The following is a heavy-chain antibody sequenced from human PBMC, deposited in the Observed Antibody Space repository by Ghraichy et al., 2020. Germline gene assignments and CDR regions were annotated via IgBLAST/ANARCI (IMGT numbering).Heavy chain of an antibody. Sequence: GGSLRLSCVGSGFTFLSSSINCVRQSPGKGMEWVSYITSSSRTISYADSVKGRFTISRDNAQNSLYLQMSSLRDEDTAVYYCARGSTVVRFFYYDGMDVWGQGTTVTVSS. CDR2: ITSSSRTI. D-gene: IGHD4-23*01. CDR1: GFTFLSSS. V-gene: IGHV3-48*02. J-gene: IGHJ6*02. CDR3: ARGSTVVRFFYYDGMDV.